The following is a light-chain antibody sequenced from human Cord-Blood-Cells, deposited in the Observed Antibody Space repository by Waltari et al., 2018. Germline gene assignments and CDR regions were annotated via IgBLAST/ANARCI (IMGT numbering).Light chain of an antibody. CDR3: QKYNSAPPT. Sequence: DIQTNRSPSSLSASLGDRLTITCRASQAISNYLAWYQQKPAKVPNLLIYAASTLQSGVPSRFSGSGSGTDFTLTISSLQPEDVATYYCQKYNSAPPTFGQGTKVEIK. CDR2: AAS. J-gene: IGKJ1*01. CDR1: QAISNY. V-gene: IGKV1-27*01.